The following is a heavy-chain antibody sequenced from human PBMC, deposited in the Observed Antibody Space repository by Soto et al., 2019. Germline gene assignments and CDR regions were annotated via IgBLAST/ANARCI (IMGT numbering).Heavy chain of an antibody. Sequence: PGGSLRLSCAASGFTFSSYSMNWVRQAPGKGLEWVSYISSSSSTIYYADSVKGRFTISRDNAKNSLYLQMNSLRDEDTAVYYCASGGYYYPYYYGMDVWGQGTTVTVSS. J-gene: IGHJ6*02. V-gene: IGHV3-48*02. CDR3: ASGGYYYPYYYGMDV. CDR2: ISSSSSTI. D-gene: IGHD3-22*01. CDR1: GFTFSSYS.